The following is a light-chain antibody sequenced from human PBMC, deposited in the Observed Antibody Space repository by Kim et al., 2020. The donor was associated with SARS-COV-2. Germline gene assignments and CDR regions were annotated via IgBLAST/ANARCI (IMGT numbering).Light chain of an antibody. CDR3: QQRSNWPPYT. CDR2: DAA. Sequence: EIVLTQSPVTLSLSPGEKATLSCRASQSVSSYLAWYQQKPGQAPRLLIYDAANRATGIPARFSGSGSGTDFTLTISSLEPEDFAVYYCQQRSNWPPYTVGQGTKLEI. V-gene: IGKV3-11*01. J-gene: IGKJ2*01. CDR1: QSVSSY.